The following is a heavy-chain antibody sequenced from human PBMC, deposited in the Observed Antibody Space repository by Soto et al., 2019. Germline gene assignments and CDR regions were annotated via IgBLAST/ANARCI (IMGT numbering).Heavy chain of an antibody. CDR1: GFSLSTSGVG. Sequence: SGPTLVNPTQTLTLTCTFSGFSLSTSGVGVGWIRQPPGKALEWLALIYWDDDKRYSPSLKSRLTITKDTSKNQVVLTMTNMDPVDTATYYCAHRRMVRGVINNWFDPWGQGTLVTVSS. V-gene: IGHV2-5*02. D-gene: IGHD3-10*01. CDR3: AHRRMVRGVINNWFDP. J-gene: IGHJ5*02. CDR2: IYWDDDK.